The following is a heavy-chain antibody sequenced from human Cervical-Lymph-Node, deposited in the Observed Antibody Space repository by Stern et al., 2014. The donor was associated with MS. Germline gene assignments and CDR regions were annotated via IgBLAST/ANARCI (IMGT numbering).Heavy chain of an antibody. Sequence: QLQLQESGPGLVKPSETLSLTCAVSGDSISSYTHYWAWIRQPPGKGLEWIGSVYYSGATYYNPSIKSPVTISVDTSKNQLSLGLTSVTAADTAVYYCAKHACTGAACPFDLWGQGTLVTVSS. J-gene: IGHJ4*02. CDR2: VYYSGAT. D-gene: IGHD2-8*02. V-gene: IGHV4-39*01. CDR3: AKHACTGAACPFDL. CDR1: GDSISSYTHY.